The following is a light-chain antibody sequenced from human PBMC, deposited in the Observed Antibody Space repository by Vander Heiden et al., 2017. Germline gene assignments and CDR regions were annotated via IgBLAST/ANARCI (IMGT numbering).Light chain of an antibody. V-gene: IGKV1-39*01. CDR1: QSISRH. CDR2: TAS. Sequence: DIQMTQSPSSLSTSVGDRVTITCRASQSISRHLNWYQLKPGQAPKLLIYTASSLQSGVSSRFSGSGSGTDFTLTISSLQPEDFATYYGQQSYTSWTLGKGTKVEVK. CDR3: QQSYTSWT. J-gene: IGKJ1*01.